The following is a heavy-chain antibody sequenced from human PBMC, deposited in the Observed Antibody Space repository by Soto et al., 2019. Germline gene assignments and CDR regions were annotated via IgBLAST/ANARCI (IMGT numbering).Heavy chain of an antibody. Sequence: GASVKVSCKASGYTFTDYYMHWVRQAPGQGLEWMGLISPNSGGTNYAQKFQGWVTMTRDTSISTAYMELSRLRSDDTAVYYCERVGPEGAFVFGGKGKMVTVPS. CDR3: ERVGPEGAFVF. J-gene: IGHJ3*01. CDR2: ISPNSGGT. D-gene: IGHD2-15*01. CDR1: GYTFTDYY. V-gene: IGHV1-2*04.